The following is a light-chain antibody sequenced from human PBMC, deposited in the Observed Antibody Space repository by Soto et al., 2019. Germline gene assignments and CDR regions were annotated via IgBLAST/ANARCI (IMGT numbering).Light chain of an antibody. CDR3: QQYNNWPRT. CDR2: GAS. V-gene: IGKV3-15*01. J-gene: IGKJ1*01. Sequence: EIEMTQSPVTLSVSPGERASLSCRASESVSSNLLWYQQKPGEAPRLLIHGASTIATGVPARFSGSGSGTDFTLTISRLQSEDFAVYYCQQYNNWPRTFGQGTKVDI. CDR1: ESVSSN.